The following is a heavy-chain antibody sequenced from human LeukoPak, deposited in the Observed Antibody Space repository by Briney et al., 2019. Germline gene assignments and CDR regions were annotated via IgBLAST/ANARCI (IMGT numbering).Heavy chain of an antibody. Sequence: PSETLSLTCTVSGGSISSYYWSWIRRPPGKGLEWIGYIYYSGSTNYNPSLKSRVTISVDTSKNQFSLKLRSVTAADTAVYYCATYYYDSSGYYYFDYWGQGTLVTVSS. CDR3: ATYYYDSSGYYYFDY. V-gene: IGHV4-59*01. CDR2: IYYSGST. D-gene: IGHD3-22*01. J-gene: IGHJ4*02. CDR1: GGSISSYY.